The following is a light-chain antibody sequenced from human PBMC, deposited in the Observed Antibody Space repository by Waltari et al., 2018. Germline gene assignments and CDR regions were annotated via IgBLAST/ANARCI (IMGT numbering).Light chain of an antibody. CDR3: QKYNSPPGT. Sequence: DIQMTQSPSSLSASVGDRVTITCRASQGINNYLAWYQQNPGKVPKLLIYDASTLPAGVPSRFSGSGSGTDFTLTISSLQPEDVATYFCQKYNSPPGTFGQGTKVEIK. CDR2: DAS. V-gene: IGKV1-27*01. J-gene: IGKJ1*01. CDR1: QGINNY.